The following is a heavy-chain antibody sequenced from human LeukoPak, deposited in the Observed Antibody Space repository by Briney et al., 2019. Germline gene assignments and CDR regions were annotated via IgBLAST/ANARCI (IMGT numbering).Heavy chain of an antibody. V-gene: IGHV4-59*08. Sequence: SETLSLTCTVSGGSISSYYWSWIRQPPGKGLEWIGYIYYSGSTNYNPSLKSRVTISVDTSKNQFSLKLSSVTAADTAVYYCARAAGTGYYYGMDVWGQGTTVTVSS. CDR1: GGSISSYY. CDR3: ARAAGTGYYYGMDV. J-gene: IGHJ6*02. CDR2: IYYSGST. D-gene: IGHD6-13*01.